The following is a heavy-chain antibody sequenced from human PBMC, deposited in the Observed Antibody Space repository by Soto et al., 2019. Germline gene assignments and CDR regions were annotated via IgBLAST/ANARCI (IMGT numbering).Heavy chain of an antibody. CDR1: GFTFRSTG. V-gene: IGHV3-30*18. Sequence: ESGGGVVQPGRSLRLSCAASGFTFRSTGIHWVRQAPGAGLEWVASISYDGGDKYYGDPVKGRVTISRDNSKNMAYLEVRSLRAEDTAIYFCAKDYSSSWYYLDSWGQGTLVTVSS. CDR2: ISYDGGDK. CDR3: AKDYSSSWYYLDS. D-gene: IGHD6-13*01. J-gene: IGHJ4*02.